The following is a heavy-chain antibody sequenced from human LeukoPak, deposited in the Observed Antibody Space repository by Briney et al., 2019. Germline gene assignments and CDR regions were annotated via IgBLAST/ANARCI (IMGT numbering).Heavy chain of an antibody. CDR1: GFTFSDYS. Sequence: GGSLRLSCAASGFTFSDYSMNWVRQAPGEGLEWVSSISSRSLYIHYADSVKGRFTISRDNVKNSLYLQMNSLRAEDTAVYYCAREGNYYGSGSYYNNWFDPWGQGTLVTVSS. CDR3: AREGNYYGSGSYYNNWFDP. D-gene: IGHD3-10*01. CDR2: ISSRSLYI. J-gene: IGHJ5*02. V-gene: IGHV3-21*01.